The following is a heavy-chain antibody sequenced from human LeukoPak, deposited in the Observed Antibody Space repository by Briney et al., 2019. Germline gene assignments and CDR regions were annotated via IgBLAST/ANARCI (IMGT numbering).Heavy chain of an antibody. D-gene: IGHD3-10*01. J-gene: IGHJ4*02. V-gene: IGHV3-64*02. CDR2: ISVNGDST. CDR3: ARIGPRGHFDY. Sequence: QPGGSLRLSCAASGFTFSSYVLHWVRKAPGKGQEYVSGISVNGDSTYYADFVKGRFTMSRANSRNTLNLQMGSLRAEDPAVYYCARIGPRGHFDYWGQGTLVTVSS. CDR1: GFTFSSYV.